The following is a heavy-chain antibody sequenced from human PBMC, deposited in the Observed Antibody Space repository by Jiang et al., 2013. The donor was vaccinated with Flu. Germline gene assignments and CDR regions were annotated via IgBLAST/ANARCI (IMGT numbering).Heavy chain of an antibody. D-gene: IGHD2-15*01. J-gene: IGHJ4*02. CDR2: ISPDGNNK. CDR1: EFTFSDYD. CDR3: ARDAYCSGGSCHEFDS. Sequence: VQLLESGGGVVQAGRSLRLSCAASEFTFSDYDLHWVRQAPGKGLEWVAVISPDGNNKNYADPAKGRFSISRDNSKNMVFLQMNSLRAEDTAVYYCARDAYCSGGSCHEFDSWGQGTLVTVSS. V-gene: IGHV3-30-3*01.